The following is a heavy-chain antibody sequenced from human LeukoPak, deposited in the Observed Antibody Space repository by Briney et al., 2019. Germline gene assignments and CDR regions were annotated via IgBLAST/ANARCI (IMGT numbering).Heavy chain of an antibody. J-gene: IGHJ4*02. D-gene: IGHD3-3*01. CDR1: GYTFTSYD. CDR3: AGCGVSGYGNDY. V-gene: IGHV1-8*01. CDR2: MNPNSGNT. Sequence: ASVKVSCKASGYTFTSYDINWVRQATGQGLEWMGWMNPNSGNTDYAQKFQGRVTMTRNTSISTAYMELSSLRSDDTAVYYCAGCGVSGYGNDYWGQGTLVTVSS.